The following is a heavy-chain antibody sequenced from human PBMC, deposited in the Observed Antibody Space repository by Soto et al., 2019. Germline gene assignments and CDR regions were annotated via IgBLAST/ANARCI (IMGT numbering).Heavy chain of an antibody. Sequence: SVKVSCKASGGTFSSYAISWVRQAPGQGLEWMGGIIPIFGTANYAQKLQGRVTITADESTSTAYMELSSLRSEDTAVYYCAKGYCSSTSCYFIDYWGQGTLVTVSS. CDR1: GGTFSSYA. CDR3: AKGYCSSTSCYFIDY. CDR2: IIPIFGTA. V-gene: IGHV1-69*13. D-gene: IGHD2-2*01. J-gene: IGHJ4*02.